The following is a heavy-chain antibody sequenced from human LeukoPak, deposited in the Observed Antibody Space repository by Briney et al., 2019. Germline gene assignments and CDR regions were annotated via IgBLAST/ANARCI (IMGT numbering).Heavy chain of an antibody. CDR1: GFTFSDYV. CDR2: ISIDGNNK. J-gene: IGHJ5*02. V-gene: IGHV3-30*03. CDR3: ARGKDCSSTSCYSEVNNWFDP. Sequence: GGSLRLSCAASGFTFSDYVMHWVRQAPGKGLEWVAVISIDGNNKFYGDSVKGRFTISRDNSKNTLYLQINSLRSEDTAVYYCARGKDCSSTSCYSEVNNWFDPWGQGTLVTVSS. D-gene: IGHD2-2*01.